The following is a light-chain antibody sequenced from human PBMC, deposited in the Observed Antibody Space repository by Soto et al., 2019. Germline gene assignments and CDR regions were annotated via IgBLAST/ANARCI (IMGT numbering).Light chain of an antibody. CDR1: QSVLYSSNNQNS. CDR3: QQYKSTPWT. V-gene: IGKV4-1*01. CDR2: WAS. J-gene: IGKJ1*01. Sequence: DIVMTQSPDSLAVSLGERATINCKSSQSVLYSSNNQNSLAWYQQKPGQPPKLLIYWASTRESGVPDRFSGSGSGTEFTLTISSLQAEEVAVYYCQQYKSTPWTFGQGTKVEIK.